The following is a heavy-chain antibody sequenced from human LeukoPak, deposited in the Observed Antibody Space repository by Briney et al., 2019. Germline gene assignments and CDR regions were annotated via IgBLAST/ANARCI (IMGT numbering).Heavy chain of an antibody. J-gene: IGHJ5*02. CDR2: IKQDGSEK. V-gene: IGHV3-7*01. D-gene: IGHD3-3*01. Sequence: GGSLRLSCAASGFTFSSYWMSWVRQAPGKGLEWVANIKQDGSEKYYVDSVKGRFTISRDNAKNSLYLQMNSPRAEDTAVYYCARERRGYYDFWSGYSNWFDPWGQGTLVTVSS. CDR1: GFTFSSYW. CDR3: ARERRGYYDFWSGYSNWFDP.